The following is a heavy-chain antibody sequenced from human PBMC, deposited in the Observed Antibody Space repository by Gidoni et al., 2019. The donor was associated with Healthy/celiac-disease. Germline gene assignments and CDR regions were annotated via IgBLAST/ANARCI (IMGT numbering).Heavy chain of an antibody. Sequence: EVQLLESGGGLVQTGGYLRLSCAASGFTFSSYAITWVRQAPGKGLEWVSTISGGGAGRYYADSVKGRFTISRDNSKNTLYLQMNSLRAEDTAVYYCAKASGSYYNSVFGYWGQGTLVSVAS. CDR2: ISGGGAGR. CDR3: AKASGSYYNSVFGY. J-gene: IGHJ4*02. V-gene: IGHV3-23*01. D-gene: IGHD1-26*01. CDR1: GFTFSSYA.